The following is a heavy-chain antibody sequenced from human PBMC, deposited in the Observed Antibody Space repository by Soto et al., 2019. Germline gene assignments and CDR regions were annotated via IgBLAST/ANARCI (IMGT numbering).Heavy chain of an antibody. V-gene: IGHV1-2*02. Sequence: ASVKVSCKASGYTFSGYYIHWLRQAPGQGLEWMGWINPNSGGTNYAQKFQGRVTVCRDTPTSTAYMELTRLTSDDTAVHYCARSLNEGYCTITGCYKLPLYGMDVWGQRTTVTVCS. CDR3: ARSLNEGYCTITGCYKLPLYGMDV. D-gene: IGHD2-2*02. CDR2: INPNSGGT. CDR1: GYTFSGYY. J-gene: IGHJ6*02.